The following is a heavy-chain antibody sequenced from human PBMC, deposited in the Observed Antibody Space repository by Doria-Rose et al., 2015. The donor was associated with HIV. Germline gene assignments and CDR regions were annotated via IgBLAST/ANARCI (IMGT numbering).Heavy chain of an antibody. V-gene: IGHV2-26*01. CDR2: IISDDER. D-gene: IGHD6-13*01. CDR1: GVSLSSPGMG. Sequence: SGPVLVKPTETLTLTCTVSGVSLSSPGMGVSWIRQPPGKALEWLANIISDDERSYNSSLKSRLTISRGTSKSQVVLTMTDMDPVDTATYYCARIKSSRWYHKSYLDFWGQGTLSSSPQ. J-gene: IGHJ4*02. CDR3: ARIKSSRWYHKSYLDF.